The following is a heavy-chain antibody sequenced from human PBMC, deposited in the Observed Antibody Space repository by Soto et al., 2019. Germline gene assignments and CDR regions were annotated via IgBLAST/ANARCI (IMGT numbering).Heavy chain of an antibody. CDR1: GGSISSSSYY. CDR3: ARVYGGAFDY. J-gene: IGHJ4*02. Sequence: PSETLSLTCTVSGGSISSSSYYWGWIRQPPGKGLEWIGSIYYSGSTNYNPSLKSRVTISVDTSKNQFSLKLSSVTAADTAVYYCARVYGGAFDYWGQGTLVTVSS. D-gene: IGHD4-17*01. V-gene: IGHV4-39*07. CDR2: IYYSGST.